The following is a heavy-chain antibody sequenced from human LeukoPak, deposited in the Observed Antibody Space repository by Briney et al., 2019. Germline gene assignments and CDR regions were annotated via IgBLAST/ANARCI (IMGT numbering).Heavy chain of an antibody. CDR1: GYTFTSYG. D-gene: IGHD1-26*01. V-gene: IGHV1-18*01. CDR3: ARSLSPVGATDFDY. Sequence: ASVRVSCKASGYTFTSYGISWVRQAPGQGLEWMGWISAYNGNTNYAQKLQGRVTMTTDTSTSTAYMELRSLRSDDTAVYYCARSLSPVGATDFDYWGQGTLVTVSS. J-gene: IGHJ4*02. CDR2: ISAYNGNT.